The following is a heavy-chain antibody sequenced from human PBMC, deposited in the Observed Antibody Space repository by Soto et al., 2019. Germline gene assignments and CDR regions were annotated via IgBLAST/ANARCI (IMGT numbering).Heavy chain of an antibody. D-gene: IGHD1-1*01. CDR2: FAGRGGST. J-gene: IGHJ2*01. V-gene: IGHV3-23*01. CDR1: GFIFSNYA. Sequence: EVQLLESGGGLVQPGGSLRLSCAASGFIFSNYAMSCVRQAPGEGRERVSGFAGRGGSTYYADSVKGRFTISRDNSKNTVYLQMNSLRAEDTALYYCAKDPNNWNYNWYLDLWGRGTLVTVSS. CDR3: AKDPNNWNYNWYLDL.